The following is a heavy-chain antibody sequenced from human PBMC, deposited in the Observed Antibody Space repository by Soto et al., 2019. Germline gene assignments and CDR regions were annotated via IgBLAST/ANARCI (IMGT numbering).Heavy chain of an antibody. Sequence: GGSLRLSCAASGFTFSSYAMSWVRQAPGKGLEWVSAISGSGGSTYYADSVKGRFTISQDNSKTTLYLQLNSLRAEEPAVFYCAKDVTGTLLGYYYGMDVWGQGTTVTVSS. J-gene: IGHJ6*02. D-gene: IGHD1-20*01. V-gene: IGHV3-23*01. CDR3: AKDVTGTLLGYYYGMDV. CDR1: GFTFSSYA. CDR2: ISGSGGST.